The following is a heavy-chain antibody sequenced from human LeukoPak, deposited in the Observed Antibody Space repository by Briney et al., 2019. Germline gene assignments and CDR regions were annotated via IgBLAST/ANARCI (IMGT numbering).Heavy chain of an antibody. CDR1: GFTFIKAY. J-gene: IGHJ4*02. D-gene: IGHD6-13*01. CDR3: TTDAGDVSRWYNY. CDR2: IKSKTDGGTI. Sequence: GGPLGPPGTALGFTFIKAYRRWVGKVQGKGLEGVGRIKSKTDGGTIDYAAPVKGRFTISRDDSEDTLHLQMNNLKTEDTAVYYCTTDAGDVSRWYNYWGQGTLVTVSS. V-gene: IGHV3-15*01.